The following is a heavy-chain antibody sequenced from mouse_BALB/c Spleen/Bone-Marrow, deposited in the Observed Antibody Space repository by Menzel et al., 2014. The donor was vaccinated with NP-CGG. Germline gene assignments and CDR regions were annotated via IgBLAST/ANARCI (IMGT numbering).Heavy chain of an antibody. J-gene: IGHJ2*01. D-gene: IGHD2-1*01. V-gene: IGHV1-31*01. Sequence: EVQLQESGPELVKPGASVKISCKASGYSFTGYYIHWVKQSHVKSLEWIGRIYPFNGATRYNQNFKDKASLTVDKSSSRAYMELHSLTSEDSAVYYCARGHGNYEGNYFDYWGQGTTLTASS. CDR2: IYPFNGAT. CDR3: ARGHGNYEGNYFDY. CDR1: GYSFTGYY.